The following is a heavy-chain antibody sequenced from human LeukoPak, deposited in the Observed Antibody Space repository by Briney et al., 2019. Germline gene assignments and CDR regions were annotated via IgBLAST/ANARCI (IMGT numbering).Heavy chain of an antibody. CDR2: IYYTGTT. CDR3: ARRLTTGTNDY. Sequence: SETLSLTCTVSGDSISSYYWSWIRHPPGKGLEWIGYIYYTGTTNYNPSLKSRLTISVDTSKSQFSLRLSSVTAADTAVYYCARRLTTGTNDYWGQGTLVTVSS. V-gene: IGHV4-59*08. J-gene: IGHJ4*02. CDR1: GDSISSYY. D-gene: IGHD1-7*01.